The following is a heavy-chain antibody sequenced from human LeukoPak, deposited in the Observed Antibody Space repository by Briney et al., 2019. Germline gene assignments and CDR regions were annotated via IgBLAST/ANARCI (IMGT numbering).Heavy chain of an antibody. D-gene: IGHD3-10*01. CDR1: GFTFSDYW. V-gene: IGHV3-74*01. CDR3: ARVALGSYNWFDP. CDR2: INGDGSDT. J-gene: IGHJ5*02. Sequence: GGSLRLSCAASGFTFSDYWIHWVRQVPGKGLVWVSRINGDGSDTSYADSVRGRFTISRDNAKNTVYLQMNSLRAEDTAVYYCARVALGSYNWFDPWGQGTLVTVSS.